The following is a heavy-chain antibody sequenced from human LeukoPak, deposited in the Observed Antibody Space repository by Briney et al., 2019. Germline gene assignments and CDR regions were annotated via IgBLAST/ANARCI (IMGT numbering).Heavy chain of an antibody. V-gene: IGHV3-21*01. CDR1: GFTFSSYS. D-gene: IGHD1-26*01. CDR3: ARLIPWELNVGHFDY. J-gene: IGHJ4*02. CDR2: ISSSSSYI. Sequence: PGGSLSLSCAASGFTFSSYSMNWVRQAPGKGLEWVSSISSSSSYIYYADSVKGRFPISRDNAKNSLYLQMNSLRAEDTGVYYCARLIPWELNVGHFDYWGQGTLVTVSS.